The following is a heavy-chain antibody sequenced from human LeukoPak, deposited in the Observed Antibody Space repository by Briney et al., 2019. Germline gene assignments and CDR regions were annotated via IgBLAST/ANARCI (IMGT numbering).Heavy chain of an antibody. D-gene: IGHD6-13*01. Sequence: SETLSLTCTVSGGSASSGSYYWSWIRQPPGKGLEWIGYIYYSGSTNYNPSLKSRVTISVDTSKNQFSLKLSSVTAADTAVYYCARDRYSSSRYPKYWYFDLWGRGTLVTVSS. CDR2: IYYSGST. CDR1: GGSASSGSYY. CDR3: ARDRYSSSRYPKYWYFDL. J-gene: IGHJ2*01. V-gene: IGHV4-61*01.